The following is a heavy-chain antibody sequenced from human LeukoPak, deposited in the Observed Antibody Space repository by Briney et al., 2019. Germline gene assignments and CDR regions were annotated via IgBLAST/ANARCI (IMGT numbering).Heavy chain of an antibody. CDR3: AELGITMIGGA. CDR1: GFTFSSYE. D-gene: IGHD3-10*02. Sequence: GGSLRLSCAASGFTFSSYEMNWVRQAPGKGLEWVSYISSSGSTIYYADSVKGRFTISRDNARNSLYLQMNSLRAEDTAVYYCAELGITMIGGAWGKGTTVTISS. V-gene: IGHV3-48*03. CDR2: ISSSGSTI. J-gene: IGHJ6*04.